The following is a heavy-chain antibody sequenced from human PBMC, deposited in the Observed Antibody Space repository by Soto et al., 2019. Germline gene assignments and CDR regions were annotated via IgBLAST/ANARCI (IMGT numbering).Heavy chain of an antibody. Sequence: GTLYLSCTVSDDSISSYYGNWIRQPAGKGLEWIGRIYTSGSTNYNSSLKSRVTMSIDTSRNQFSLKLSSVTAADTAVYYCAREISMALNYWGQGTLVTVSS. CDR2: IYTSGST. V-gene: IGHV4-4*07. CDR1: DDSISSYY. CDR3: AREISMALNY. D-gene: IGHD3-10*01. J-gene: IGHJ4*02.